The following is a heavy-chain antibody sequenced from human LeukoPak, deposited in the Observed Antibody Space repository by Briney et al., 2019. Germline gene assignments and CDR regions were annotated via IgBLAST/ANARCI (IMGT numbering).Heavy chain of an antibody. Sequence: GGSLRLSCAASGFTFDDYAMHLVRQAPGKGLEWVSGISWNSGSIGYADSVKGRFTISRDNAKNSLYLQMNSLRAEDTALYYCAKDWHSSPHGVDYWGQGTLVTVSS. D-gene: IGHD6-13*01. V-gene: IGHV3-9*01. CDR1: GFTFDDYA. CDR2: ISWNSGSI. CDR3: AKDWHSSPHGVDY. J-gene: IGHJ4*02.